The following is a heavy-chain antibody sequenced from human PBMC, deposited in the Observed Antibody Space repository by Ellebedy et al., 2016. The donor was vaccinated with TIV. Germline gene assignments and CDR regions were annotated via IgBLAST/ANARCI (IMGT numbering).Heavy chain of an antibody. V-gene: IGHV3-7*01. CDR1: GLTFDIYR. D-gene: IGHD6-25*01. Sequence: GGSLRLXCTASGLTFDIYRMSWVRQAPGKGLEWVANIEPDGSEKSYAKFVEGRFAISRGNAKSSVFLQMRSLRLEDTAVYYCAVLAAAVRFDFWGQGSPVTVSS. CDR2: IEPDGSEK. CDR3: AVLAAAVRFDF. J-gene: IGHJ4*01.